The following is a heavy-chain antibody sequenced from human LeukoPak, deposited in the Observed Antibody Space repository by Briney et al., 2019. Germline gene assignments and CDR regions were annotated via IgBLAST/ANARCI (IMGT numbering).Heavy chain of an antibody. CDR2: IIPIFGTA. D-gene: IGHD2-2*01. Sequence: ASLKVSCKTSGFTFTGSVVQWVRQAPGQGLEWMGGIIPIFGTANYAQKFQGRVTITADESTSTAYMELSSLRSEDTAVYYCARNIVVVPAAGAYYYYYMDVWGKGTTVTVSS. J-gene: IGHJ6*03. CDR3: ARNIVVVPAAGAYYYYYMDV. CDR1: GFTFTGSV. V-gene: IGHV1-69*13.